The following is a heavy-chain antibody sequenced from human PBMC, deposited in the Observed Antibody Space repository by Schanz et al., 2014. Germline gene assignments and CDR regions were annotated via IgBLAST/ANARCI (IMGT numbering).Heavy chain of an antibody. CDR2: INPNTGGT. CDR1: GYTFSDYY. J-gene: IGHJ4*02. CDR3: TSEAHNHDGLRSYSNV. D-gene: IGHD3-10*01. Sequence: QVQLVQSGAEVKKPGASVKVSCKASGYTFSDYYIHWVRQAPGQGLEWMGWINPNTGGTNFAQKFQGWVTVTRDTSISTVYMELSRVRSEDTAVYFCTSEAHNHDGLRSYSNVWGQGTLVTVTS. V-gene: IGHV1-2*04.